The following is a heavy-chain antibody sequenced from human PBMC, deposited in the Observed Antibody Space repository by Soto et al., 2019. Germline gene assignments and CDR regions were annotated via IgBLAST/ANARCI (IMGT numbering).Heavy chain of an antibody. CDR1: GFTFRMSG. CDR2: IYYDGSEQ. J-gene: IGHJ4*02. CDR3: AKEESSGWYRTADY. D-gene: IGHD6-19*01. Sequence: ESGGGVVQPGRSLRLSCAASGFTFRMSGMHWVRQAPGEGLEWVGVIYYDGSEQYYGDSVKGRFTISRDNSKNTLYLQMNSLREEDTAVYYCAKEESSGWYRTADYWGQGTLVTVSS. V-gene: IGHV3-30*18.